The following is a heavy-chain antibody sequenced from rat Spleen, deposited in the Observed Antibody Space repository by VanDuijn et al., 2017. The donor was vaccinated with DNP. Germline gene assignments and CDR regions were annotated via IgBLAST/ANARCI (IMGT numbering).Heavy chain of an antibody. Sequence: EVQLVASGGGLVEPGRSLKLSCAASGFTFSDYYMAWVRQAPRKGLGWVASISYDGVSIHYRDSVKGRFTISRDNAKSSLYLQMDSLRSEDTATYYCTWGAADAWGQGTSVTVSS. J-gene: IGHJ4*01. CDR3: TWGAADA. D-gene: IGHD1-2*01. V-gene: IGHV5-20*01. CDR2: ISYDGVSI. CDR1: GFTFSDYY.